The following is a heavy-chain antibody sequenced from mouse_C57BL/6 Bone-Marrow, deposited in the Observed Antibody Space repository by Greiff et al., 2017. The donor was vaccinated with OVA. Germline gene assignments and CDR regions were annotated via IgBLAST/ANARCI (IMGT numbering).Heavy chain of an antibody. CDR3: ARRMITEAMAY. Sequence: EVQLVESGGDLVKPGGSLKLSCAASGFTFSSYGMSWVRQTPDKRLEWVASISSGGSYTYYPDSVKGRFTISRDNAKNTLYLQMSSLKSEETAKYCSARRMITEAMAYWGQGTLVTVSA. CDR1: GFTFSSYG. V-gene: IGHV5-6*01. CDR2: ISSGGSYT. J-gene: IGHJ3*01. D-gene: IGHD2-4*01.